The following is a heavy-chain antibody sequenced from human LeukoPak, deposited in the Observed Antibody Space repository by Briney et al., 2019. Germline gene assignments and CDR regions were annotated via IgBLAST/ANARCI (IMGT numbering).Heavy chain of an antibody. V-gene: IGHV4-59*02. CDR1: GGSVSSYY. CDR2: IYYSGST. CDR3: ARQSTYSSGWDYYYGMDV. Sequence: PSETLSLTCTVSGGSVSSYYWSWIRQPPGKGLEWIGYIYYSGSTNYNPSLKSRVTISVDTSKNQFSLKLSSVTAADTAVYYCARQSTYSSGWDYYYGMDVWGQGTTVTVSS. J-gene: IGHJ6*02. D-gene: IGHD6-19*01.